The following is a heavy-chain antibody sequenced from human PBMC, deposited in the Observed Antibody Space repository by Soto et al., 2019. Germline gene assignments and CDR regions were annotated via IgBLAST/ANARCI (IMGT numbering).Heavy chain of an antibody. V-gene: IGHV4-59*01. CDR2: IYYSGST. CDR1: GGCISSYY. J-gene: IGHJ5*02. Sequence: SETLSLTCTVSGGCISSYYWSWIRQPPGKGLEWIGYIYYSGSTNYNPSLKSRVTISVDTSKNQFSLKLSSVTAADTAVYYCARGSGYCSGGSCYFNWFDPWGQGTLATVSS. CDR3: ARGSGYCSGGSCYFNWFDP. D-gene: IGHD2-15*01.